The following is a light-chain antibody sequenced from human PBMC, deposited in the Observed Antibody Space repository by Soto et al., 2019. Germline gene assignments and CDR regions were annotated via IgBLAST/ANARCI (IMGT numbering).Light chain of an antibody. CDR1: SSDVGGYNY. CDR2: EVT. V-gene: IGLV2-8*01. Sequence: QSALTQPPSASGSPGQSVTISCTRTSSDVGGYNYVSWYQQYPSRAPKLMIYEVTKRPSGVPDRFSGSKSGNTASLTVSGLQAEDEADYYCSSYAASNNFYFVFGGGTKLTVL. J-gene: IGLJ3*02. CDR3: SSYAASNNFYFV.